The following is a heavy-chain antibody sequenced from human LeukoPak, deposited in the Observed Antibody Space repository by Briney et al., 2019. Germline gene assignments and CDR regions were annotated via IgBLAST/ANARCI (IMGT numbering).Heavy chain of an antibody. CDR3: ARAASIGAPEGAFDI. D-gene: IGHD6-6*01. Sequence: SETLSLTCTVSGGSISDYYWSWIRQPPGKGLEWIGYIYYSGSTYYNPSLKSRVTISVDTSKNQFSLKLSSVTAADTAVYYCARAASIGAPEGAFDIWGQGTMVTVSS. CDR2: IYYSGST. CDR1: GGSISDYY. V-gene: IGHV4-30-4*08. J-gene: IGHJ3*02.